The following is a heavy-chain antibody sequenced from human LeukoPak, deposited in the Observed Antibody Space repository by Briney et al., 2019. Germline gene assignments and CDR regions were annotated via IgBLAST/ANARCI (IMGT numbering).Heavy chain of an antibody. CDR1: GYTFTGYY. CDR2: INPNSGGT. V-gene: IGHV1-2*06. J-gene: IGHJ4*02. CDR3: ARGYYDFWSGYYLFDY. Sequence: ASVKDSCKASGYTFTGYYMHWVRQAPGQGLEWMGRINPNSGGTNYAQKFQGRVTMTRDTSISTAYMELSRLRSDDTAVYYCARGYYDFWSGYYLFDYWGQGTLVTVSS. D-gene: IGHD3-3*01.